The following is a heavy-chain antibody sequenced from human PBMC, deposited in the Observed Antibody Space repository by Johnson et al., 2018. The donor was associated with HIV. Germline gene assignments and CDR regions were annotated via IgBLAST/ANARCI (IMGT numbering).Heavy chain of an antibody. J-gene: IGHJ3*02. V-gene: IGHV3-20*04. D-gene: IGHD3-22*01. CDR3: ARVAYYYDSSGRKSGFDI. CDR2: INLYGPTP. Sequence: VQLLESGGGVARPGASLRLSCEASGFTFDEYALSWVPQAPGKGLECAPGINLYGPTPRSAVFVKGRFTLSRDNAKNSLYLQMNSLTAEDTALYYCARVAYYYDSSGRKSGFDIWGQGTMVTVSS. CDR1: GFTFDEYA.